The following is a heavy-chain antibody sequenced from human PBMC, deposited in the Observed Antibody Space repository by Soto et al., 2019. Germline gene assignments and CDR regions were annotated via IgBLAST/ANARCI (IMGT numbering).Heavy chain of an antibody. CDR3: AKHREDIVATTPDV. D-gene: IGHD5-12*01. CDR2: ISGSGGST. CDR1: GGTCISYA. V-gene: IGHV3-23*01. Sequence: GGSLRLSCAASGGTCISYAMSWVRQAPGKGLEWVSAISGSGGSTYYADSVKGRFTISRDNSKNTLYLQMSSLRAEDTAVYYCAKHREDIVATTPDVWGQGTTVTVSS. J-gene: IGHJ6*02.